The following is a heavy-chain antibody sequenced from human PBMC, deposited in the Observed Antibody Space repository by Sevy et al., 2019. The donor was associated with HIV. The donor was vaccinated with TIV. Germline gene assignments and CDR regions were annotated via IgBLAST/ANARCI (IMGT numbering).Heavy chain of an antibody. D-gene: IGHD2-21*01. J-gene: IGHJ4*02. CDR1: GLTVSAYY. CDR3: ARGTRQTEGDWFYFDY. V-gene: IGHV3-53*01. Sequence: GGSLRLSCPVSGLTVSAYYMAWLRQAPGKGLEWVADVYVAGDSYYADSVQGRFTLSRDNYLNKMYLQMKSLRVEDTAVYYCARGTRQTEGDWFYFDYWSQGTLVTVSS. CDR2: VYVAGDS.